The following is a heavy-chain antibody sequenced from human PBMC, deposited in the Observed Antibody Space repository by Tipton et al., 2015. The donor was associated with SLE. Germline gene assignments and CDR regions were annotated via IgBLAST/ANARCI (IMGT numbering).Heavy chain of an antibody. CDR1: GGSLSGYW. V-gene: IGHV4-4*07. J-gene: IGHJ4*02. CDR2: IYPSGSI. CDR3: ARRTSGYAPDY. Sequence: TLSLTCTVYGGSLSGYWWTWIRQPAGKGLQWIGRIYPSGSINYHPSLKSRVTISVDTSRNQFSLKLSSVTAADTAFYYCARRTSGYAPDYWGQGTLVTVSS. D-gene: IGHD5-12*01.